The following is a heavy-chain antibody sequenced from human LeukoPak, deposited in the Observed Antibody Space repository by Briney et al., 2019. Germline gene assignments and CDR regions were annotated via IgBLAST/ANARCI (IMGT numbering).Heavy chain of an antibody. CDR3: AKDRYSSSLLYYFDY. V-gene: IGHV3-23*01. CDR1: GFTFSSYA. J-gene: IGHJ4*02. CDR2: ISGSGGST. D-gene: IGHD6-6*01. Sequence: GGSLRLSCAASGFTFSSYAMSWVRQAPGKGLEWVPAISGSGGSTYYADSVKGRFTISRDNSKNTLYLQMNSLRAEDTAVYYCAKDRYSSSLLYYFDYWGQGTLVTVSS.